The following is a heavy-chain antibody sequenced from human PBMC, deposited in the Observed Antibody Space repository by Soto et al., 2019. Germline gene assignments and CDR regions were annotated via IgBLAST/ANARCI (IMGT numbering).Heavy chain of an antibody. CDR2: ISGSGGST. CDR3: ARSTATSSWYEYNWFDP. Sequence: GGSLRRSCAASGFTCSNYAMSWVRRAPGKGLEWVSAISGSGGSTYYADSVKGRFTISRDNSKSTLYLQMNSLKASDTAIYYCARSTATSSWYEYNWFDPWGQGTLVTVSS. J-gene: IGHJ5*02. V-gene: IGHV3-23*01. D-gene: IGHD6-13*01. CDR1: GFTCSNYA.